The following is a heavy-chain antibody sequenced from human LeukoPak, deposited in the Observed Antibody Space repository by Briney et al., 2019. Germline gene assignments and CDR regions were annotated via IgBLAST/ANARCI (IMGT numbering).Heavy chain of an antibody. CDR2: ILPMFETT. V-gene: IGHV1-69*13. CDR1: GVSFSSNA. CDR3: ARDFCGGDSCYSTFDF. J-gene: IGHJ4*02. Sequence: VASVKVSCKASGVSFSSNAFSWVRQAPGLGLEWMGGILPMFETTNYAQKFQGRVSITGDESTSTVYMELSGLTSGDTAIYYCARDFCGGDSCYSTFDFWGQGTLVTVSS. D-gene: IGHD2-21*01.